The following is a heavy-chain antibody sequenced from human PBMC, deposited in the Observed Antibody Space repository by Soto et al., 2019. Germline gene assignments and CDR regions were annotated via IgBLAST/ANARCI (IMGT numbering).Heavy chain of an antibody. V-gene: IGHV1-8*01. CDR2: MNPNSGNT. CDR3: ARGLLYEQLAPQGLDY. CDR1: GYTFTSYD. Sequence: ASVKVSCKASGYTFTSYDINRVRQATGQGLEWMGWMNPNSGNTGYAQKFQGRVTMTRNTSISTAYMELSSLRSEDTAVYYCARGLLYEQLAPQGLDYWGQGTLVTVSS. J-gene: IGHJ4*02. D-gene: IGHD6-6*01.